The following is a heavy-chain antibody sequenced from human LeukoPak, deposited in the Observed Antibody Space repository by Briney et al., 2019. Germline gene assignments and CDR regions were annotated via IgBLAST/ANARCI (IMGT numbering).Heavy chain of an antibody. CDR1: GYTFTSYA. CDR3: AKSIVVVPAAMDI. J-gene: IGHJ3*02. Sequence: ASVKVSCKASGYTFTSYAMHWVRQAPGQRLEWMGWISAGNGNTKYSQKFQGRVTITRDTSASTAYMELSSLRPEDTAVYYCAKSIVVVPAAMDIWGQGTMVTVSS. D-gene: IGHD2-2*01. V-gene: IGHV1-3*01. CDR2: ISAGNGNT.